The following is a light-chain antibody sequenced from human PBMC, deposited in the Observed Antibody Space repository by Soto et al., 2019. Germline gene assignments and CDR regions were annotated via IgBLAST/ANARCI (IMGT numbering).Light chain of an antibody. CDR2: DAS. V-gene: IGKV1-33*01. CDR3: QQYENPLLT. CDR1: QDIGNY. Sequence: DIQMTQSPSSLSASVGDRVTITCQASQDIGNYLNWYQQKPGKAPKLLIYDASNLETGVPSRFSGSVSGTDFTFTISGLQPEDSATYYCQQYENPLLTFGGGPKVEIK. J-gene: IGKJ4*01.